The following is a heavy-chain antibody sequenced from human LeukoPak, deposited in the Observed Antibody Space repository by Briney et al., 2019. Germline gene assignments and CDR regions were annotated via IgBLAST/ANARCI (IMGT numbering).Heavy chain of an antibody. CDR2: ISSNGGST. CDR1: GFTFSSYA. D-gene: IGHD5-18*01. J-gene: IGHJ4*02. Sequence: RGSLRLSCAPSGFTFSSYAMHWVRQAPGKGLEYVSAISSNGGSTFYANSVKGRFTISRDNSKNTLYLQMGSLRAEDMAVYYCAREQLYYDYWGQGTLVTVSS. CDR3: AREQLYYDY. V-gene: IGHV3-64*01.